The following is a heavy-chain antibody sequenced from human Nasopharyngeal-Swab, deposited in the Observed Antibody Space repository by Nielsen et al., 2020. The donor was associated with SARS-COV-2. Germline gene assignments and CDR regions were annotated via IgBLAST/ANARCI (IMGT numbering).Heavy chain of an antibody. V-gene: IGHV4-34*01. CDR2: INYYGTT. J-gene: IGHJ6*02. CDR3: ARGNYFGSGTFHRTYGMDV. CDR1: GGPFSVHH. D-gene: IGHD3-10*01. Sequence: SETLSLTCDLSGGPFSVHHWSWIRRPPGKGLEWIGEINYYGTTNYSPSLKSRVTISIDTSKNQFSLALRSVTAADTGLYYCARGNYFGSGTFHRTYGMDVWGQGTSVTVSS.